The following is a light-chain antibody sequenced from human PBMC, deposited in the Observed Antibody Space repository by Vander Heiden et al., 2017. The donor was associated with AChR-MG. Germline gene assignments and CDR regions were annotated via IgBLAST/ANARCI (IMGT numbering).Light chain of an antibody. CDR3: SSYTSSSTL. Sequence: QSALTQPVSVSGSPGQSITISCTGTSRDVGGYNYVSWSHQHPGKAPKLMIYEVSNRPSGVSNRFSGSKSGNTASLTISGLQAEDEADYYCSSYTSSSTLFGGGTKLTVL. CDR1: SRDVGGYNY. CDR2: EVS. J-gene: IGLJ2*01. V-gene: IGLV2-14*01.